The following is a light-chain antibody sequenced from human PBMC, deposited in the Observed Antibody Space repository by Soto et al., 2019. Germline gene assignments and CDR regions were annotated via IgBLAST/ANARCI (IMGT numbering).Light chain of an antibody. CDR2: WAS. J-gene: IGKJ2*01. Sequence: DIVMTQSPDSLAVSLGERATINYKSSQSVLYDSNNKNYLAWYQQKPGQPPKLLIYWASARESGVPDRFSGSGSGTDFTLTISSLQAEDVAVYYCQQYYLTPYTFGQGTKLEIK. V-gene: IGKV4-1*01. CDR1: QSVLYDSNNKNY. CDR3: QQYYLTPYT.